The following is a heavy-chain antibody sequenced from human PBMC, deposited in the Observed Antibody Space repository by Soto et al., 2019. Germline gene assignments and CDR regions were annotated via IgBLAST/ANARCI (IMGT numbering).Heavy chain of an antibody. Sequence: EVQLLESGGGLVQPGGSLRLSCAASGFTFSSYAMSWVRQAPGKGLEWVSAISGSGGSTYYADSVKGRFTISRDNSKNTLYLQMNSLRAEDMAVYYCAKMVSYGDYGMDVWGQGTTVTVSS. D-gene: IGHD4-17*01. CDR1: GFTFSSYA. CDR3: AKMVSYGDYGMDV. J-gene: IGHJ6*02. V-gene: IGHV3-23*01. CDR2: ISGSGGST.